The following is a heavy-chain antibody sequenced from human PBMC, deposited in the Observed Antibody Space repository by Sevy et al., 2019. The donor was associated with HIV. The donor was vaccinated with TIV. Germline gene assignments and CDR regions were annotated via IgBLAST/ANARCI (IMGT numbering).Heavy chain of an antibody. Sequence: GGSLRLSCAASGFTFSSYGMHWVRQAPGKGLEWVAVIWYDGCNKYYADSVKGRFTISRDNSKNTLYLQMNSLRAEDTAVYYCAKDRTMVRASGFDYWGQGTLVTVSS. D-gene: IGHD3-10*01. CDR1: GFTFSSYG. J-gene: IGHJ4*02. CDR3: AKDRTMVRASGFDY. CDR2: IWYDGCNK. V-gene: IGHV3-33*06.